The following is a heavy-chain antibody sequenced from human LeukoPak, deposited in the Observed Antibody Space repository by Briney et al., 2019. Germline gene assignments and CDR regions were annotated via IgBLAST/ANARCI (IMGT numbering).Heavy chain of an antibody. CDR1: GFTFDDYA. V-gene: IGHV3-33*08. CDR3: ARDGY. J-gene: IGHJ4*02. CDR2: IWYDGSNK. Sequence: PGGSLRLPCAASGFTFDDYAMHWVRQAPGKGLEWVAVIWYDGSNKYYADSVKGRFTISRDNSKNTLYLQMNSLRAEDTAVYYCARDGYWGQGTLVTVSS.